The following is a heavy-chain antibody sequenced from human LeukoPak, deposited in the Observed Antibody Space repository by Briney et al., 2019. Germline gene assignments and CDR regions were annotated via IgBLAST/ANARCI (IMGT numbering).Heavy chain of an antibody. D-gene: IGHD2-15*01. Sequence: SETLSLTCTVSGDSISSSNYYWGWIRQPPGRGLEWIGSIYSGGSTYYNPSLKSRVTMSVDASNNQFSLNLRSITAADTAVYYCAGTLEDCSGGTCLNWFDPWGQGTLVTVSS. CDR3: AGTLEDCSGGTCLNWFDP. V-gene: IGHV4-39*01. CDR2: IYSGGST. J-gene: IGHJ5*02. CDR1: GDSISSSNYY.